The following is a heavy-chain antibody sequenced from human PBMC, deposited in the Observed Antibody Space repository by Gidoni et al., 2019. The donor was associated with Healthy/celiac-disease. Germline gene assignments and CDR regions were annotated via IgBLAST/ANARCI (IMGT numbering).Heavy chain of an antibody. CDR2: ISYDGSNK. D-gene: IGHD3-22*01. J-gene: IGHJ4*02. CDR3: ARDRALYYDSSGTGYFDY. CDR1: GFTFSSYA. V-gene: IGHV3-30-3*01. Sequence: QVQLVESGGGVVQPGGALRLSCAASGFTFSSYAMHWVRQAPGKGLEWVSVISYDGSNKDDADSLKGRFTISRDNSKNTLYLQMNSLRAEDTAVYYCARDRALYYDSSGTGYFDYWGQGTLVTVSS.